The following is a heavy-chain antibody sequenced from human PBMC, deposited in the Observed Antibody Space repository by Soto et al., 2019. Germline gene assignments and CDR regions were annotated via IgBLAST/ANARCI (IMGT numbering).Heavy chain of an antibody. CDR3: ATDLVDFWSGYQEYYFDY. V-gene: IGHV3-21*01. Sequence: VPLVESGGGLVKPGGSLRLSCAASGFTFSSYSMNWVRQAPGKGLEWVSSISSSSSYIYYADSVKGRFTISRDNAKNSLYLQMNSLRAEDTAVYYCATDLVDFWSGYQEYYFDYWGQGTLVTVSS. CDR2: ISSSSSYI. D-gene: IGHD3-3*01. J-gene: IGHJ4*02. CDR1: GFTFSSYS.